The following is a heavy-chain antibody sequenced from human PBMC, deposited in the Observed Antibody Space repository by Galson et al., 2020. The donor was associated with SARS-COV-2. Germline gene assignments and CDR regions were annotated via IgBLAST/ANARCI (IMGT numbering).Heavy chain of an antibody. J-gene: IGHJ3*01. Sequence: SETLSLTCAVYGGSISGYYWSWIRQPPGRGLEWTGEVHHTAGTNYNPSLKSRVNISIDRSDQHLSLKLTSLTAADTAVYYCARGRDVYDAFHFWGQGTMVTVSS. CDR3: ARGRDVYDAFHF. V-gene: IGHV4-34*01. CDR1: GGSISGYY. CDR2: VHHTAGT.